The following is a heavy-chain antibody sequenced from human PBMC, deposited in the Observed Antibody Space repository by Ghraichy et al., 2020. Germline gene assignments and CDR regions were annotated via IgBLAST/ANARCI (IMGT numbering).Heavy chain of an antibody. D-gene: IGHD5-24*01. Sequence: GGSLRLSCAASGFNFAGSWMNWVRQAPGKGLEWVAGITQSGNEQYYVDSVKGRFTISRDNAKNSLYLQMNSLRVEDTAVFFCARDRAYKSFDYWGQGILVTVS. CDR3: ARDRAYKSFDY. J-gene: IGHJ4*02. CDR1: GFNFAGSW. V-gene: IGHV3-7*03. CDR2: ITQSGNEQ.